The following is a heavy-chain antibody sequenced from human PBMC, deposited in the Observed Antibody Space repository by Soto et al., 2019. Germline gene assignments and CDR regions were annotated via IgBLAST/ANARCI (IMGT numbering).Heavy chain of an antibody. CDR1: GFTFDDYA. D-gene: IGHD4-4*01. CDR3: AKDLYSNYGDAFDI. CDR2: ISWNSDNI. J-gene: IGHJ3*02. Sequence: GGSLRLSCAASGFTFDDYAMHWVRQAPGKGLGWVSGISWNSDNIVYADSVKGRFTISRDNAKNSLYLQMNSLRAEDTALYYCAKDLYSNYGDAFDIWGQGTTVTVS. V-gene: IGHV3-9*01.